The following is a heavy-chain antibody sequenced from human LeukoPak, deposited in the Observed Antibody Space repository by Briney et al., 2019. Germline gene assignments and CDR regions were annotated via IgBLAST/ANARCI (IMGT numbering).Heavy chain of an antibody. CDR2: INHSGST. CDR3: ARGSSIAALVSDWFDP. D-gene: IGHD6-6*01. Sequence: KASETLSLTCAVYGGSFSGYYWSWIRQPPGKGLEWIGEINHSGSTNYNPSLKSRVTISVDTSKNQFSLKLSSVTAADTAVYYCARGSSIAALVSDWFDPWGQGTLVTVSS. V-gene: IGHV4-34*01. J-gene: IGHJ5*02. CDR1: GGSFSGYY.